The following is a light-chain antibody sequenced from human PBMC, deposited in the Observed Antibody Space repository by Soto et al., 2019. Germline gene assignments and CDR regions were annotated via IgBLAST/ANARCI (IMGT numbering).Light chain of an antibody. Sequence: SYDLTQPPSVSVAPGQTASITRGGNNIGGKSGHWHQEKPGQAPVMVGYEGSDRPSRIPERLSGFNSGRTATLPLARVEAGDEDDYYGQVWAGGSDDDVFGTGPKVTVL. J-gene: IGLJ1*01. CDR3: QVWAGGSDDDV. CDR1: NIGGKS. CDR2: EGS. V-gene: IGLV3-21*02.